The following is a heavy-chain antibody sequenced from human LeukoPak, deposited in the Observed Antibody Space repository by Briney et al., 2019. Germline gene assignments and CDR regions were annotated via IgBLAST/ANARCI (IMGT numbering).Heavy chain of an antibody. CDR1: GGTFSSYA. D-gene: IGHD6-25*01. CDR3: ARSSRGHFHYYYYGMDV. Sequence: SVNVSCKASGGTFSSYAISWVRQAPGQGLEWMGGIIPIFGTANYAQNLQGRVTITADESTSTAYMELSSLRSEDTAVYYCARSSRGHFHYYYYGMDVWGQGTTVTVSS. J-gene: IGHJ6*02. V-gene: IGHV1-69*13. CDR2: IIPIFGTA.